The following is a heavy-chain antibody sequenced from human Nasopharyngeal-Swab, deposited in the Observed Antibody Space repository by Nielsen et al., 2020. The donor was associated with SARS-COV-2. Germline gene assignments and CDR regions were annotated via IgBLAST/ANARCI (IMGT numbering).Heavy chain of an antibody. Sequence: GESLKISCAASGFTFSSYAMSWVRQAPGKGLKWVSAISGSGGSTYYADSVKGRFTISRDNSKNTLYLQMNSLRAEDTAVYYCAKEPTVTTLREWFDPWGQGTLVTVSS. J-gene: IGHJ5*02. V-gene: IGHV3-23*01. D-gene: IGHD4-11*01. CDR2: ISGSGGST. CDR3: AKEPTVTTLREWFDP. CDR1: GFTFSSYA.